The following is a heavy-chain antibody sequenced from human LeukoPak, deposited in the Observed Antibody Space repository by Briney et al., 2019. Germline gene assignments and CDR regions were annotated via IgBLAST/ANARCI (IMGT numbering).Heavy chain of an antibody. CDR3: ARADRLHGGPYLIGP. V-gene: IGHV1-2*02. Sequence: ASVKVSCKTSGYSFTDYYMHWVRQAPGQGLEWMGWINPYSGGTSSAQKFQGRVTMTRDTSISTVYMQVSWLTSDDTAIYHCARADRLHGGPYLIGPWGQGTLVTVSS. D-gene: IGHD3-16*01. CDR2: INPYSGGT. CDR1: GYSFTDYY. J-gene: IGHJ5*02.